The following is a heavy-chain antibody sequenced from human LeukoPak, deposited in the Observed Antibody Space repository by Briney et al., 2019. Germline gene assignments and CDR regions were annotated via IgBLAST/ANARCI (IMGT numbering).Heavy chain of an antibody. CDR2: IHYSGST. Sequence: PSETLSLTCTVSGGSITSYYLNCIRQPPGRELEWIGHIHYSGSTTYSPSLKSRVTISLDTSKNQFSLKLSSVTAADTAVYYCARGWGINTVWGVIINWFDPWGQGILVTVPS. J-gene: IGHJ5*02. CDR3: ARGWGINTVWGVIINWFDP. V-gene: IGHV4-59*08. D-gene: IGHD3-10*01. CDR1: GGSITSYY.